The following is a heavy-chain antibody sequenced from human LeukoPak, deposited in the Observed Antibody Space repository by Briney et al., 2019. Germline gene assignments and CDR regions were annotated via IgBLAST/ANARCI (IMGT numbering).Heavy chain of an antibody. Sequence: ASVKVSCKASGYTFTGYYIHWVRQAPGQGLEWMGWINPNSGGTNYAQKFQGRVTMTEDTSTDTAYMELSSLRSEDTAVYYCATWYSGYGAFDYWGQGTLVTVSS. CDR3: ATWYSGYGAFDY. CDR2: INPNSGGT. V-gene: IGHV1-2*02. J-gene: IGHJ4*02. D-gene: IGHD5-12*01. CDR1: GYTFTGYY.